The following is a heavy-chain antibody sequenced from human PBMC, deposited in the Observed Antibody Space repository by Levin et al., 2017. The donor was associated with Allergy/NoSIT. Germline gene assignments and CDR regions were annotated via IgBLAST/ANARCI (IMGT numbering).Heavy chain of an antibody. CDR1: GGTFSSYA. CDR3: AREVRDDSSGYYYGGIEGWFDP. D-gene: IGHD3-22*01. CDR2: IIPIFGTA. V-gene: IGHV1-69*06. J-gene: IGHJ5*02. Sequence: GGSLRLSCKASGGTFSSYAISWVRQAPGQGLEWMGGIIPIFGTANYAQKFQGRVTITADKSTSTAYMELSSLRSEDTAVYYCAREVRDDSSGYYYGGIEGWFDPWGQGTLVTVSS.